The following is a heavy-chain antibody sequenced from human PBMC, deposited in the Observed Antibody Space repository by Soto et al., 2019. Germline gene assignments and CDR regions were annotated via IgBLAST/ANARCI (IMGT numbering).Heavy chain of an antibody. CDR1: GFTFSSYS. Sequence: GGSLRLSCAASGFTFSSYSMNWVRQAPGKGLEWVSSISSSSSYIYYADSVKGRFTISRDNAKNSLYLQMSSLRAEDTAVYYCARDTSSVLRYYYGMDVWGQGTTVTVSS. CDR3: ARDTSSVLRYYYGMDV. V-gene: IGHV3-21*01. CDR2: ISSSSSYI. D-gene: IGHD4-17*01. J-gene: IGHJ6*02.